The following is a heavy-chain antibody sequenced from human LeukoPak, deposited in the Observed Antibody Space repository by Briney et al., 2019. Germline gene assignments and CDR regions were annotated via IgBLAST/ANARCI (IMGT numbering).Heavy chain of an antibody. CDR1: GGTFSSYA. J-gene: IGHJ3*02. CDR2: IIPIFGTA. V-gene: IGHV1-69*05. CDR3: ARDRLPGYNDSSGSRAFDI. Sequence: SVKVSCKASGGTFSSYAISWVRQAPGQGLEWMGRIIPIFGTANYAQKFQGRVTITTDESTSTAYMELSSLRSEDTAVYYCARDRLPGYNDSSGSRAFDIWGQGTMVTVSS. D-gene: IGHD3-22*01.